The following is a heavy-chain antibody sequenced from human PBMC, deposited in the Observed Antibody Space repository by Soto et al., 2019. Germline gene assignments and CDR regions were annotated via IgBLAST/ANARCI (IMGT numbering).Heavy chain of an antibody. CDR1: GFTFSSYS. CDR2: ISSSSSYI. D-gene: IGHD3-22*01. V-gene: IGHV3-21*01. Sequence: PVGSLRLSCAASGFTFSSYSMNWVRQAPGKGLEWVSSISSSSSYIYYADSVKGRFTISRDNAKNSLYLQMNSLRAEDTAVYYCARSPITMIVVVIPNWFDPWGQGTLVTVSS. J-gene: IGHJ5*02. CDR3: ARSPITMIVVVIPNWFDP.